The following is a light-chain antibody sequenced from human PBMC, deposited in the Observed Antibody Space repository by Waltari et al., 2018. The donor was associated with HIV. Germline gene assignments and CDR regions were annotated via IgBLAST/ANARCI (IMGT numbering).Light chain of an antibody. V-gene: IGKV3-11*01. CDR1: QSVSVY. CDR2: DAT. Sequence: EVVLTKSPATLSLYPGERATLSCRASQSVSVYSAWYQQKPGQAPRLLIYDATNRAAGIPDRCSGSGSGTDFTLTISSLEPEDFAVYYFQQRQHWPPLTFGGGTKVEIK. J-gene: IGKJ4*01. CDR3: QQRQHWPPLT.